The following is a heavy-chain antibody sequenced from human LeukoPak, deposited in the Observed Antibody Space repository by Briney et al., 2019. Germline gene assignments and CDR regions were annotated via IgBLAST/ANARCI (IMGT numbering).Heavy chain of an antibody. D-gene: IGHD6-13*01. V-gene: IGHV4-39*07. Sequence: SETLSLTCTVSGGSIRSSNYYWGWIRQPPGKGLEWIVSIYYNVITYYSPSLKSRFTISVDTSKNQFSLKLRSVSGADTGFYYCAAADRYYFYMDVWGKGTTVNVSS. CDR3: AAADRYYFYMDV. J-gene: IGHJ6*03. CDR2: IYYNVIT. CDR1: GGSIRSSNYY.